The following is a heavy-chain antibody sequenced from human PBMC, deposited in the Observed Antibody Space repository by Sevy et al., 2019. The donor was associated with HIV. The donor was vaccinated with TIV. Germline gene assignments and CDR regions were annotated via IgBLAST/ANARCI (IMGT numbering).Heavy chain of an antibody. D-gene: IGHD3-10*01. Sequence: GGSLRLSCAASGFTFSTYTMNWVRQAPGKELEWLSSITFSSNYIYYADSVKGRFTISRDNAKKSLFLQMNSLRAEDMAVYYCARPYGSGSSEAFDLWGQGTMVTVSS. CDR1: GFTFSTYT. CDR3: ARPYGSGSSEAFDL. V-gene: IGHV3-21*01. J-gene: IGHJ3*01. CDR2: ITFSSNYI.